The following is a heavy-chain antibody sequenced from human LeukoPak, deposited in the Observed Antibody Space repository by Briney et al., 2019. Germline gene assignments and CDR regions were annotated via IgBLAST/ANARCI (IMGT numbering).Heavy chain of an antibody. Sequence: GRSLRLSCAASGFTFSTYAIHWVRQAPVKGLEWVAVISNDGSNKFYADSVKGRFTISRDNSMNTLYLQMNSLRAEDTAVYYCARGLRDSPNWLDPWGQGTLVTVSS. D-gene: IGHD3-22*01. CDR3: ARGLRDSPNWLDP. CDR1: GFTFSTYA. J-gene: IGHJ5*02. CDR2: ISNDGSNK. V-gene: IGHV3-30*01.